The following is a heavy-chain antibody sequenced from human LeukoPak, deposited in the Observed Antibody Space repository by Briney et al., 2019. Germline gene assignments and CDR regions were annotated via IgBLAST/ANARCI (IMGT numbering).Heavy chain of an antibody. V-gene: IGHV4-30-2*01. J-gene: IGHJ3*02. Sequence: LRLSCAASGFTFSSYAMSWIRQPPGKGLEWIGYIYHSGSTYYNPSLKSRVTISVDRSKNQFSLKLSSVTAADTAVYYCARHKLAYCGGDCYPYAFDIWGQGTMVTVSS. D-gene: IGHD2-21*02. CDR2: IYHSGST. CDR1: GFTFSSYA. CDR3: ARHKLAYCGGDCYPYAFDI.